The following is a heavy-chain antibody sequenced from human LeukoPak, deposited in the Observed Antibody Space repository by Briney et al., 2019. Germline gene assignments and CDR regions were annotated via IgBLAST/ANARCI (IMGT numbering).Heavy chain of an antibody. D-gene: IGHD3-22*01. CDR3: ARDYYYYDSSGWTAFDI. Sequence: SVKVSCKASGGTFSSYAISWVRQAPGQGLEWMGGIIPIFGTANYAQKFQGRVTVTTDESTSTAYMELSSLRSEDTAVYYCARDYYYYDSSGWTAFDIWGQGTTVTVSS. J-gene: IGHJ3*02. CDR2: IIPIFGTA. V-gene: IGHV1-69*05. CDR1: GGTFSSYA.